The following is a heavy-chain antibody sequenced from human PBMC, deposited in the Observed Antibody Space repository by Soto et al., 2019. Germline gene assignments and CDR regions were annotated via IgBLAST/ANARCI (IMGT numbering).Heavy chain of an antibody. D-gene: IGHD6-13*01. V-gene: IGHV3-20*04. Sequence: EVQLVESGGGVLRPGGSLRLSCAASGFTFDDYGMSWARQAPGKGLEWVSGVNWNGGSTGYADSVKGRFTISRDNGKNSLYQQMNRLRAEDTAFYYCVRGASWNFDYWGQGTLVTVSS. CDR2: VNWNGGST. CDR1: GFTFDDYG. CDR3: VRGASWNFDY. J-gene: IGHJ4*02.